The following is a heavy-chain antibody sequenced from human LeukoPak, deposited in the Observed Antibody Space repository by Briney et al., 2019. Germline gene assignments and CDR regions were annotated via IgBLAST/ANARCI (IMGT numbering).Heavy chain of an antibody. V-gene: IGHV1-18*01. CDR1: GYTFTSHG. CDR3: AREGFSRGYYQYYYMDV. J-gene: IGHJ6*03. D-gene: IGHD6-13*01. Sequence: GASVKVSCKASGYTFTSHGISWVRQAPGQGLEWMGWISAYNGNTNYAQKLQGRVTMTTDTSTSTAYMELRSLRSDDTAVYYCAREGFSRGYYQYYYMDVWGKGTTVTVSS. CDR2: ISAYNGNT.